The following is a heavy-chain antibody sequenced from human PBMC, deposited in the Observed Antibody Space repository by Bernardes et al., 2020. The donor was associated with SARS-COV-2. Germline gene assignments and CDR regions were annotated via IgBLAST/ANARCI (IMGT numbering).Heavy chain of an antibody. CDR1: GYKFNTYG. CDR2: ISGYNGNT. V-gene: IGHV1-18*01. J-gene: IGHJ4*02. Sequence: ASVKVSCMASGYKFNTYGITWVRQAPGQGLEWMGWISGYNGNTDYAQKFQGRVTMTIDTSTTTAYMELRSLTSDDTALYYCARDYDYVWGSYRHTQAYWGQGTLVTVSS. CDR3: ARDYDYVWGSYRHTQAY. D-gene: IGHD3-16*02.